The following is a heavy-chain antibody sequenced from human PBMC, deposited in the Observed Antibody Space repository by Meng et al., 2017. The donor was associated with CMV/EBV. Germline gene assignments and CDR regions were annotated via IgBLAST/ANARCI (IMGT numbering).Heavy chain of an antibody. CDR2: ISSSSSYI. D-gene: IGHD2-15*01. Sequence: GESLKISCAASGFTFNSYSMNWVRQAPGKGLEWVSSISSSSSYIYYADSVKGRFTISRDNAKNSLYLQMNSLRAEDTAVYYCARDDSVVVVAAPFDPWGQGTLVTVSS. CDR3: ARDDSVVVVAAPFDP. V-gene: IGHV3-21*01. J-gene: IGHJ5*02. CDR1: GFTFNSYS.